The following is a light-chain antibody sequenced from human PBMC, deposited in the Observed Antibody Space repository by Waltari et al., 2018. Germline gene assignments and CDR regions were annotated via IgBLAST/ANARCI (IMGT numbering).Light chain of an antibody. CDR3: QQYETTPWT. Sequence: VMTQFPYSLTVSLCERATINCKSSQSVLHSTNDKNFLAWYQQKPGQPPRALIYWASTRESGVPARFSGSGSGTDFTLTISSLQAEDVAVYFCQQYETTPWTFGQGTKVEIK. CDR1: QSVLHSTNDKNF. CDR2: WAS. V-gene: IGKV4-1*01. J-gene: IGKJ1*01.